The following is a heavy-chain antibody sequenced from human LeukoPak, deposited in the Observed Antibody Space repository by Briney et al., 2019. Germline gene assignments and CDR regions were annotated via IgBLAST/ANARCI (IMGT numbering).Heavy chain of an antibody. CDR1: GGSVSSGSYY. J-gene: IGHJ3*02. V-gene: IGHV4-61*01. CDR2: ISYSGST. D-gene: IGHD2-8*02. Sequence: SETLSLTCTVSGGSVSSGSYYWTWIRQPPGKGLEWIGYISYSGSTNFNPSLKSRVTTSVDTSKNQFSLNLSSVTAADTAVYYCARRGTGGRSFDIWGQGTMVTVSS. CDR3: ARRGTGGRSFDI.